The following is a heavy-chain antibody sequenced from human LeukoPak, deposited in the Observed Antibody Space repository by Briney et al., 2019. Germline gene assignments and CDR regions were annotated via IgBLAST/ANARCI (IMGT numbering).Heavy chain of an antibody. Sequence: SGPCPPPSLSPGGPFSGYTWTWFRQPPGKELGGLGYIYYSGSTYYNPSLKSRVTISVDTSKNQFSLKLSSVTAADTAVYYCARGTPYGDNSYFDYWGQGTLVTVSS. V-gene: IGHV4-59*08. J-gene: IGHJ4*02. CDR2: IYYSGST. CDR1: GGPFSGYT. CDR3: ARGTPYGDNSYFDY. D-gene: IGHD4-17*01.